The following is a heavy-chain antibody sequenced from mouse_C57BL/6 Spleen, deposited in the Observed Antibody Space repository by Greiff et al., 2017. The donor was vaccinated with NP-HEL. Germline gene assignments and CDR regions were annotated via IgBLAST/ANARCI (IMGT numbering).Heavy chain of an antibody. CDR1: GYTFTSYW. Sequence: VQLQQPGAELVRPGSSVKLSCKASGYTFTSYWMDWVKQRPGQGLEWIGNIYPSDSETHYNQKFKDKATLTVDKSSSTAYMQLSSLTSEDSAVYYCAREGYYDYDGSPFDYWGQGTTLTVSS. D-gene: IGHD2-4*01. V-gene: IGHV1-61*01. J-gene: IGHJ2*01. CDR3: AREGYYDYDGSPFDY. CDR2: IYPSDSET.